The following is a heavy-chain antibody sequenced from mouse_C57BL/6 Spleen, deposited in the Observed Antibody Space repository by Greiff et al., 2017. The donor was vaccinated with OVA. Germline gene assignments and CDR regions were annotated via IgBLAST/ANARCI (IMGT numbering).Heavy chain of an antibody. Sequence: QVQLKESGPGLVQPSQSLSITCTVSGFSLTSYGVHWVRQSPGKGLEWLGVIWSGGSTDYNAAFISRLSISKDNSKSQVFFKMNSLQADDTAIYYCAREGYYGSSYDYYAMDYWGQGTSVTVSS. CDR3: AREGYYGSSYDYYAMDY. CDR2: IWSGGST. CDR1: GFSLTSYG. J-gene: IGHJ4*01. D-gene: IGHD1-1*01. V-gene: IGHV2-2*01.